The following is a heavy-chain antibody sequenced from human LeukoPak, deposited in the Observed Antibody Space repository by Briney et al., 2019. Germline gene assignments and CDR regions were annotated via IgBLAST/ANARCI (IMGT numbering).Heavy chain of an antibody. CDR1: GGSISSYY. CDR3: ARASRDGYNWQAFDI. CDR2: IYYSGST. Sequence: PSETLSLTCTVSGGSISSYYWSWIRQPPGKGLEWIGYIYYSGSTNYNPSLKSRVTISVDTSKNQFSLKLSSVTAADTAVYYCARASRDGYNWQAFDIWGQGTMVTVSS. D-gene: IGHD5-24*01. J-gene: IGHJ3*02. V-gene: IGHV4-59*01.